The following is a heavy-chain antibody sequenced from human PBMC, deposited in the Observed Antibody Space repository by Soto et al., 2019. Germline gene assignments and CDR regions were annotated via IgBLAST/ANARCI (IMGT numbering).Heavy chain of an antibody. V-gene: IGHV4-59*01. CDR1: GGCMSEYF. CDR2: IYYLAST. Sequence: ASETLSLTWSVGGGCMSEYFWSWIRQSPGNELEWIAHIYYLASTDYTPSLKSRVTISVDTSKRQFSLRLTSVTAADTAVYYCARDGYDGSGSPYPAYWGPGTQVTVSS. CDR3: ARDGYDGSGSPYPAY. D-gene: IGHD3-10*01. J-gene: IGHJ4*02.